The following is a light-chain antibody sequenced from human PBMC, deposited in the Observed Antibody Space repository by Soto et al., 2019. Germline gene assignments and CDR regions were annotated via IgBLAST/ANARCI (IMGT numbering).Light chain of an antibody. CDR3: AAWDDSLSGVV. J-gene: IGLJ2*01. V-gene: IGLV1-40*01. Sequence: QSVLTQPPSVSGAPGQRVTISCTGSNSNIGAGYDLHWYQQVAGRAPKLLIYGNTNRPSGVPDRFSGSKSGASASLAITGLRAEDEAHYYCAAWDDSLSGVVFGGGTKLTVL. CDR1: NSNIGAGYD. CDR2: GNT.